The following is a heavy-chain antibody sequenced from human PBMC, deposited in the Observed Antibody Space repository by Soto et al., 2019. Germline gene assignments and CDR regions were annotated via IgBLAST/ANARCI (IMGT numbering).Heavy chain of an antibody. V-gene: IGHV4-4*02. CDR2: IYHSGST. D-gene: IGHD1-20*01. CDR1: GGSISSSNW. CDR3: LILVITGPTGGVDY. Sequence: SETLSLTCAVSGGSISSSNWWSWVRQPPGKGLEWIGEIYHSGSTNYNPSLKSRVTISVDKSKNQFSLKLSSVTAADTAVYYCLILVITGPTGGVDYWGQATLVTGFS. J-gene: IGHJ4*02.